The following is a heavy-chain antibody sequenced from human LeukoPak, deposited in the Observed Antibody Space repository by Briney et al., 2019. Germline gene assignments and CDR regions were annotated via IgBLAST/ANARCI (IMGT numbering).Heavy chain of an antibody. CDR2: IIPIFGTA. V-gene: IGHV1-69*05. J-gene: IGHJ6*03. CDR3: ARVKWEAYSYDTYYYYYYMDV. CDR1: GGTFSSYA. Sequence: SVKVSCKASGGTFSSYAISWVRHAPGQGLEWMGGIIPIFGTANYAQKFQGRVTNTTDESTSTAYMELSSLRSEDTAVYYCARVKWEAYSYDTYYYYYYMDVWGKGTTVTVSS. D-gene: IGHD5-18*01.